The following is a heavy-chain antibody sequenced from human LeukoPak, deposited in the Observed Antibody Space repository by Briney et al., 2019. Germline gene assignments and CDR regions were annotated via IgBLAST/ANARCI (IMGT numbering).Heavy chain of an antibody. CDR1: VGTFSRYA. V-gene: IGHV1-69*05. Sequence: SSVKVSCKASVGTFSRYAISWVRQAPGQGLEWMGGMIPFFGTANYAQKFQGRVTITTDESTSTAYMELSSLRSEDTAVYYCARDRVWVGGTDYDGVPDAFDIWGQGTMVTVSS. CDR2: MIPFFGTA. CDR3: ARDRVWVGGTDYDGVPDAFDI. D-gene: IGHD4-17*01. J-gene: IGHJ3*02.